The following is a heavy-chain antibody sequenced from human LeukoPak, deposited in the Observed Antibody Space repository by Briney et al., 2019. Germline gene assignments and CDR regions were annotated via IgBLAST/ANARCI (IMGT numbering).Heavy chain of an antibody. CDR1: GYTFTSYD. J-gene: IGHJ3*02. CDR2: MNPNSGNT. Sequence: ASVKVSCKASGYTFTSYDINWVRQATGQGLEWMGWMNPNSGNTGYAQKFQGRVTMTRDMSTSTVYMELSSLRSEDTAVYYCARTGVVDYYDSSGYPYAFDIWGQGTMVTVSS. D-gene: IGHD3-22*01. CDR3: ARTGVVDYYDSSGYPYAFDI. V-gene: IGHV1-8*02.